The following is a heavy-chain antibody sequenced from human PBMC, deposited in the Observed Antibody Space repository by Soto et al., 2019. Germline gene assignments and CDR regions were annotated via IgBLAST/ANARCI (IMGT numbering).Heavy chain of an antibody. Sequence: PSETLSLTCAVSGYSIGSAYHWGWIRQPPGKGLEWIGNIYHSGSTFYNPSLESRVTMSVDTSKNQFSLRLSAVTAADTAMYYCARYCTHGVCSNPFYYYGMDVWGQGSPVTVSS. CDR3: ARYCTHGVCSNPFYYYGMDV. CDR2: IYHSGST. D-gene: IGHD2-8*01. CDR1: GYSIGSAYH. V-gene: IGHV4-38-2*01. J-gene: IGHJ6*02.